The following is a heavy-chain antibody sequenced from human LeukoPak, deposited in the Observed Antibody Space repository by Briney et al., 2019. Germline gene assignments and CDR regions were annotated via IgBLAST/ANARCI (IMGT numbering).Heavy chain of an antibody. Sequence: PGGSLRLSCAASGAIFSNHAMSWVRQAPGKGLEWVSLISGTGVTTYYAASVKGRFTISRDNSKNTLYLQMNSLRAEDTALYYCASTSMIRGVITPLDYWGQGTLVTVSS. CDR3: ASTSMIRGVITPLDY. CDR2: ISGTGVTT. J-gene: IGHJ4*02. V-gene: IGHV3-23*01. D-gene: IGHD3-10*01. CDR1: GAIFSNHA.